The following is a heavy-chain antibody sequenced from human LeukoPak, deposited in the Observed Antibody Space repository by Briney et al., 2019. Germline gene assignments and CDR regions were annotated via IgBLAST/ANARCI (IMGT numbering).Heavy chain of an antibody. CDR3: ARGYCGNDWPMNNWFDP. CDR2: IYTSGTT. J-gene: IGHJ5*02. Sequence: KPSETLSLTCTASGGSISSGSYFSAWIRPPAGKGLEWIGRIYTSGTTKYNPSLESRVTKSVDTSKNQFSLKVTAVTAADTAVYYCARGYCGNDWPMNNWFDPWGQGTLVTVSS. D-gene: IGHD2-21*01. V-gene: IGHV4-61*02. CDR1: GGSISSGSYF.